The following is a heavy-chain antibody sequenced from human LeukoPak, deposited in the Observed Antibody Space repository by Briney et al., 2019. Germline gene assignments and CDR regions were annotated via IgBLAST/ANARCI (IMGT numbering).Heavy chain of an antibody. D-gene: IGHD6-13*01. CDR3: ASRPAGSTWYGVFDY. Sequence: SETLSLTCAVYGGPIDRHYWSWIRQPPGKGLEWIGYVFYPGSTNYNPSLKSRATMSLDTSRDQFSLRLTSVTAADTAIYYCASRPAGSTWYGVFDYWSQGTLVTVSS. J-gene: IGHJ4*02. CDR2: VFYPGST. CDR1: GGPIDRHY. V-gene: IGHV4-59*11.